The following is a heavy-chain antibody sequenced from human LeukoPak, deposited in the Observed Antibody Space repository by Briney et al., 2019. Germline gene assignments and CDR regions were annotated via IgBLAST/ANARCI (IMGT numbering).Heavy chain of an antibody. Sequence: GGSLRLSCAASGFTFSSYGMHWVRQAPGKGLEWVAVISYDGSNKYYADSVKGRFTISRDNSKNTLYLQINSLRAEDTAVYYCAKGTRGVIIPNFDYWGQGTLVTVSS. J-gene: IGHJ4*02. D-gene: IGHD3-10*01. CDR1: GFTFSSYG. CDR2: ISYDGSNK. CDR3: AKGTRGVIIPNFDY. V-gene: IGHV3-30*18.